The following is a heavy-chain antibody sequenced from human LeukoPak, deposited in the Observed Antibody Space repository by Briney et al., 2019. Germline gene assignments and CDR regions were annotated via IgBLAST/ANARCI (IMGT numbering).Heavy chain of an antibody. CDR3: ARLELRFSDFLSYGDFQY. D-gene: IGHD3-3*01. CDR2: ISPDDSDT. CDR1: GYSFANYW. Sequence: GESLKISCKGSGYSFANYWIGWVRQMPGKGLEWMGIISPDDSDTRYSPSFQGQVTISADKSIDTAYLQSSSLDASDTAMYYCARLELRFSDFLSYGDFQYWGRGTLVSVSS. J-gene: IGHJ4*02. V-gene: IGHV5-51*01.